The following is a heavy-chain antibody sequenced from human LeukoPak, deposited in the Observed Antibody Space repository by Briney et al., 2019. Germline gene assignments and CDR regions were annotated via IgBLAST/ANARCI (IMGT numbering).Heavy chain of an antibody. CDR3: ARSRYSYGLSFDY. J-gene: IGHJ4*02. V-gene: IGHV4-38-2*02. CDR1: GFSISIGYY. D-gene: IGHD5-18*01. Sequence: KSSETLSLTCIVSGFSISIGYYWGWIRQPPGKGLECIGTIYHTGTTYYNPSLKSRVTISVDTSKNQFSLKLSSVTAADTAVYYCARSRYSYGLSFDYWGQGTLVTVSS. CDR2: IYHTGTT.